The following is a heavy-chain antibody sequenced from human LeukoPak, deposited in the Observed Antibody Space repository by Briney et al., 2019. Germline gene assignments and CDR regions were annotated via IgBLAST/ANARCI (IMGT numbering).Heavy chain of an antibody. V-gene: IGHV1-8*02. D-gene: IGHD2-2*01. CDR3: ATYPDIVVVPAANAFDI. J-gene: IGHJ3*02. CDR2: MNPNSGNT. Sequence: GASVKVSCKASGYTFTSYAIHWVRQAPGQGLEWMGWMNPNSGNTGYAQKFQGRVTMTRNTSISTAYMELSSLRSEDTAVYYCATYPDIVVVPAANAFDIWGQGTMVTVSS. CDR1: GYTFTSYA.